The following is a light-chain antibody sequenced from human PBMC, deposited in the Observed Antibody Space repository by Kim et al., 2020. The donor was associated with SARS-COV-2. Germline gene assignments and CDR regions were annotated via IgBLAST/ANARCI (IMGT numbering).Light chain of an antibody. V-gene: IGLV3-1*01. CDR2: QDN. Sequence: SYELTQPPSVSVSPGQTASITCSGDKLGSKYACWYQQKPGQSPVLVIYQDNKRPSGIPERFSGSNSGNTATLTISGTQAMDEADYYCQAWDSSHVVFGGGTKVTVL. CDR3: QAWDSSHVV. J-gene: IGLJ2*01. CDR1: KLGSKY.